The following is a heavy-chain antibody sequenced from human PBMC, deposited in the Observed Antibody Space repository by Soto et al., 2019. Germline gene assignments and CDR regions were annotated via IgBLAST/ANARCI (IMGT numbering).Heavy chain of an antibody. D-gene: IGHD2-15*01. CDR3: ARAQYCSGGSCYSPWFDP. Sequence: QVQLVESGGGVVQPGRSLRLSCAASGFTFSSYAMHWVRQAPGKGLEWVAVISYDGSNKYYADSVKGRFTISRDNSKNTXXLQMNSLRAEDTAVYYGARAQYCSGGSCYSPWFDPWGQGTLVTVSS. J-gene: IGHJ5*02. CDR2: ISYDGSNK. CDR1: GFTFSSYA. V-gene: IGHV3-30-3*01.